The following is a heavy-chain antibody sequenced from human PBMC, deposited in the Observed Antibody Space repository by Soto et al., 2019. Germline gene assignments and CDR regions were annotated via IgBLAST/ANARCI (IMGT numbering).Heavy chain of an antibody. J-gene: IGHJ5*02. D-gene: IGHD2-21*01. CDR2: IYYSGST. V-gene: IGHV4-31*03. CDR3: ARLGAYYQSLDP. Sequence: SETLSLTCTVSGGSISSGGYYWSWIRQHPGKGLEWIGYIYYSGSTYYNPSLKSRVTISVDTSKNQFSLKLSSVTAADTAVYYCARLGAYYQSLDPWGSGTLVTSPQ. CDR1: GGSISSGGYY.